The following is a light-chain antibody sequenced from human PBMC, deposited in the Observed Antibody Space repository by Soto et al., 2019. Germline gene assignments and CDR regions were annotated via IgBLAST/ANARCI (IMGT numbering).Light chain of an antibody. V-gene: IGLV1-44*01. CDR1: SSNIGTSS. J-gene: IGLJ1*01. CDR3: AAWDDSLNGHV. CDR2: TTN. Sequence: QSALTQPHSASGTPGQRVTISCSGSSSNIGTSSVHWFQQLPGTAPKLLISTTNQRPSGVPERFSGSKSGTSASRAISGLQSEDEADYYCAAWDDSLNGHVFGTGTKVTVL.